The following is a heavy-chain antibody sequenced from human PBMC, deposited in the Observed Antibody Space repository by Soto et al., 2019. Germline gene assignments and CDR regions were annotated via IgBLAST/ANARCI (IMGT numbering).Heavy chain of an antibody. V-gene: IGHV1-69*13. CDR2: XXPXXRXL. D-gene: IGHD3-3*01. Sequence: SVKVSCKASGGSFGKSAINWVRQTPGQGLEWXGGXXPXXRXLXXXQXXXGRVTITADESTGTAYKTLSSLASDDTAVYYCATGVIWIGYFTVDSWGQGTRVTVSS. CDR1: GGSFGKSA. CDR3: ATGVIWIGYFTVDS. J-gene: IGHJ4*02.